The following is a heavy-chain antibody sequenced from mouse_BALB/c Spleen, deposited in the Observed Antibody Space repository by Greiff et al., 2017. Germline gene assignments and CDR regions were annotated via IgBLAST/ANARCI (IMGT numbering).Heavy chain of an antibody. J-gene: IGHJ3*01. CDR3: ARMITTSWFAY. D-gene: IGHD2-4*01. CDR1: GYSITSDYA. Sequence: EVQLQESGPGLVKPSQSLSLTCTVTGYSITSDYAWSWIRQFPGNKLEWMGYISYSGSTSYNPSLKSRISITRDTSKNQFFLQLNSVTTEDTATYYCARMITTSWFAYWGQGTLVTVSA. CDR2: ISYSGST. V-gene: IGHV3-2*02.